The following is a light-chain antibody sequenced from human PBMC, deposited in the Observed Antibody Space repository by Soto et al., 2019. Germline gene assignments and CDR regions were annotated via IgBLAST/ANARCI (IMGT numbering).Light chain of an antibody. CDR1: SSDVGAYNY. Sequence: QSALTQPASVSGSPGQSIAISCTGTSSDVGAYNYVSWYQQHPGKVPKLVIYDVTNRPSGVSDRFSGSKSGNTASLTISGLQADDEADYYCSSYTSNTTPYVFGTGTQLTVL. J-gene: IGLJ1*01. V-gene: IGLV2-14*01. CDR2: DVT. CDR3: SSYTSNTTPYV.